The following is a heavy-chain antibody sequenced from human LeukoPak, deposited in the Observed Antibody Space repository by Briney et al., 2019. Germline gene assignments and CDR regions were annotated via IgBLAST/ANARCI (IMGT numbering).Heavy chain of an antibody. CDR3: ASHVLRYFDWPRDAFDI. CDR2: ISSSGSTI. V-gene: IGHV3-11*01. D-gene: IGHD3-9*01. CDR1: GFTFNTYT. Sequence: GGSLRLSCAASGFTFNTYTMSWIRQAPGKGLEWVSYISSSGSTIYYADSVKGRFTISRDNAKNSLCLQMNSLRAEDTAVYYCASHVLRYFDWPRDAFDIWGQGTMVTVSS. J-gene: IGHJ3*02.